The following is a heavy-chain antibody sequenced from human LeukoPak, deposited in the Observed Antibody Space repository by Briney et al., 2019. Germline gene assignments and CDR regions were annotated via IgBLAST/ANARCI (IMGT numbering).Heavy chain of an antibody. Sequence: SETLSLTCNVSGTSIETYYWSWIRQPPGKGLEWIGYIFDRGTTNYNPSLESRVTISAETSKNQFSLKLSSVTAADTAVYYCARGGGAFDIWGQGTMVTVSS. CDR3: ARGGGAFDI. V-gene: IGHV4-59*12. CDR2: IFDRGTT. CDR1: GTSIETYY. J-gene: IGHJ3*02.